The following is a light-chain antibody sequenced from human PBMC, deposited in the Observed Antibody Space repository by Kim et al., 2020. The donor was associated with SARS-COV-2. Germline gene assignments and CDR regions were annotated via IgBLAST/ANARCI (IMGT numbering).Light chain of an antibody. CDR2: AAS. J-gene: IGKJ1*01. Sequence: DIQMTQSPSSLSASVGDRVTITCRTTQSISSHLNWYQQKPGRAPKLLISAASTLQGGVPSRFSGSGSETDFTLTISSLQPEDFATYYCQHSYNTPRTFGQGTKVDIK. CDR1: QSISSH. V-gene: IGKV1-39*01. CDR3: QHSYNTPRT.